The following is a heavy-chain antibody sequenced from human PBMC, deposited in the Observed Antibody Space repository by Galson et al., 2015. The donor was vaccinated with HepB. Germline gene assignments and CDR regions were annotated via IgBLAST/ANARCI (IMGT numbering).Heavy chain of an antibody. CDR1: GFSVSDHW. D-gene: IGHD3-3*01. CDR2: SNRDGSSS. V-gene: IGHV3-74*01. Sequence: SLRLSCAASGFSVSDHWMHWVRQAPGKGLQWVSRSNRDGSSSSYADSVKGRFTITRDHARNTLYLHMSSLKAEDTAVYYCARDGDYYYLDVWGKGTTVTVSS. J-gene: IGHJ6*03. CDR3: ARDGDYYYLDV.